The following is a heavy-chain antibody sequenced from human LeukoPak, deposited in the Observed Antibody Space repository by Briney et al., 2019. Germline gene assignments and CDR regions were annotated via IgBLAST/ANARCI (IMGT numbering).Heavy chain of an antibody. CDR3: ARYYDILTGCHNWFDP. CDR1: GGSISSYY. J-gene: IGHJ5*02. Sequence: PSETLSLTCTVSGGSISSYYWSWIRQPPGKGLEWIGYIYYSGSTNYNPSLKSRVTISVDTSKNQFSLKLSSVTAADTAVYYCARYYDILTGCHNWFDPWGQGTLVTVSS. D-gene: IGHD3-9*01. V-gene: IGHV4-59*01. CDR2: IYYSGST.